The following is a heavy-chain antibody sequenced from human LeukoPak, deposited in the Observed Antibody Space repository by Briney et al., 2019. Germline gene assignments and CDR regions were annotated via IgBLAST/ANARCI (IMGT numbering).Heavy chain of an antibody. D-gene: IGHD1-26*01. V-gene: IGHV4-34*01. CDR2: INHSGST. CDR3: ATSGSYRLGY. CDR1: GGSFSGYY. Sequence: KTSETLSLTCAVYGGSFSGYYWSWIRQPPGKGREWIGEINHSGSTNYNPSLKSRVTISVDTSKNQFSLKLSSVTAADTAVYYCATSGSYRLGYWGQGTLVTVSS. J-gene: IGHJ4*02.